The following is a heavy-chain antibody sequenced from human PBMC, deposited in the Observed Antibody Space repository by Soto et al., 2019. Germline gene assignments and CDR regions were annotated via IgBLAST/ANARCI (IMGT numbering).Heavy chain of an antibody. J-gene: IGHJ4*02. CDR3: ARGRYGDY. CDR2: ISAHNGNT. Sequence: QVHLVQSGAEVKKPGASVKVSCKASGYTFTSYGITWVRQAPGQGLEWMGWISAHNGNTDYAQKLQGRVIVTRDTSTSTADMELRRLISDDAAVYYCARGRYGDYWGQGALVTVSS. V-gene: IGHV1-18*01. CDR1: GYTFTSYG. D-gene: IGHD1-1*01.